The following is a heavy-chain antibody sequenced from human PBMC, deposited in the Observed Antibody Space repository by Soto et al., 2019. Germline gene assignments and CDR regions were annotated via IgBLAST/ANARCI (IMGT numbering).Heavy chain of an antibody. Sequence: GSMRLSCEAGCFGFANLAMHWVRQGPGKGLEWVAAISLDGKKKYYGDSVTGRFTISRDNPKNTLYLQLNSLRPEDTALYYCAKTSAPITMTRGVLDSWGQGSLVTVSS. D-gene: IGHD3-10*01. V-gene: IGHV3-30*18. J-gene: IGHJ4*02. CDR3: AKTSAPITMTRGVLDS. CDR1: CFGFANLA. CDR2: ISLDGKKK.